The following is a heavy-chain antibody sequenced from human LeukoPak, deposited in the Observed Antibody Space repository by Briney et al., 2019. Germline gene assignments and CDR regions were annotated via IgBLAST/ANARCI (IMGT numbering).Heavy chain of an antibody. Sequence: SETLSLTCAVYGGSFSGYYWSWIRQPPGKGLEWIGEINHSGSTNYNPSLKSRVTISVDTSKNQFSLELSSVTAADTAVYYCARGWYCSSTSCYKRSDAFDIWAKGQWSPSLQ. CDR2: INHSGST. CDR1: GGSFSGYY. J-gene: IGHJ3*02. CDR3: ARGWYCSSTSCYKRSDAFDI. V-gene: IGHV4-34*01. D-gene: IGHD2-2*02.